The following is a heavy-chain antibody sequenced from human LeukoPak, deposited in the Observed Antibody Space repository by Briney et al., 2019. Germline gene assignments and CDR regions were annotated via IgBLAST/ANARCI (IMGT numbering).Heavy chain of an antibody. D-gene: IGHD6-19*01. CDR1: GVIVSSNY. CDR2: LYSGGST. CDR3: ARAPSQGYSSGWYLDY. J-gene: IGHJ4*02. V-gene: IGHV3-53*01. Sequence: GGSLRLSCTASGVIVSSNYMSWVRQAPGKGLEWVSVLYSGGSTYYADSVKGRFTISRDNSKNTLYLQMNSLRAEDTAVYYCARAPSQGYSSGWYLDYWGQGTLVTVSS.